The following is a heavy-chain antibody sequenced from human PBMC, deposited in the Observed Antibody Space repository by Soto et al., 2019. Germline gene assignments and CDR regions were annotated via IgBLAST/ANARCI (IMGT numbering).Heavy chain of an antibody. Sequence: SETLSLTCAVYGGSFSGYYWSWIRQPPGKGLEWIGEINHSGSTNYNPSLKSRVTISVDTSKNQFSLKLSSVTAADTAVYYCARVTYRYCSGGSCYSLFYYYYYMDVWGKGTRVTVSS. CDR1: GGSFSGYY. J-gene: IGHJ6*03. CDR3: ARVTYRYCSGGSCYSLFYYYYYMDV. D-gene: IGHD2-15*01. V-gene: IGHV4-34*01. CDR2: INHSGST.